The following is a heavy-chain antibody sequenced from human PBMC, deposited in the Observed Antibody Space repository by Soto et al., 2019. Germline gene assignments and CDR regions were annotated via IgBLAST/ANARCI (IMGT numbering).Heavy chain of an antibody. CDR2: IMPIPGTA. D-gene: IGHD2-2*01. Sequence: QVQLVQSGAEVKKPGSSVKVSCKASGGTFGSYAISWVRQAPGHGLEWMGGIMPIPGTANYAQKFQGRGTIAADESTSTAYMELSSLRSEDTAVYYCARSQGSSTSLEIYYYYYYGMDVWGQGTTVTVSS. J-gene: IGHJ6*02. CDR1: GGTFGSYA. V-gene: IGHV1-69*01. CDR3: ARSQGSSTSLEIYYYYYYGMDV.